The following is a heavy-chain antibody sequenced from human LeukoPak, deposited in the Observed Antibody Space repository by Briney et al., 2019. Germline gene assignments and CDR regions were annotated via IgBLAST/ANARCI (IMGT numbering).Heavy chain of an antibody. D-gene: IGHD3-22*01. Sequence: SVKVSCKASGGTFSSYAISWVRQAPGQGLEWMGGIIPIFGTANYAQKFQGRVTITTDESTSTAYMELSSLRSEDTAVYYCARGPITMITENSYYLDYWGQGTLVTVSS. CDR3: ARGPITMITENSYYLDY. J-gene: IGHJ4*02. CDR1: GGTFSSYA. CDR2: IIPIFGTA. V-gene: IGHV1-69*05.